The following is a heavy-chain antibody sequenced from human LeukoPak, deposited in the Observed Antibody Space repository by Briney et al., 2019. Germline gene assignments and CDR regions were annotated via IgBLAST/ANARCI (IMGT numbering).Heavy chain of an antibody. CDR3: ATSSRTYSSTDY. CDR1: GGTFSSYA. J-gene: IGHJ4*02. D-gene: IGHD6-13*01. V-gene: IGHV1-69*13. CDR2: IIPILGSA. Sequence: SVKVSCKASGGTFSSYAISWVRQAPGQGLEWMGGIIPILGSANYAQSFQGRVTMTADESTSTAYMELSSLRSEDTAVYYCATSSRTYSSTDYWGQGTLVTVSS.